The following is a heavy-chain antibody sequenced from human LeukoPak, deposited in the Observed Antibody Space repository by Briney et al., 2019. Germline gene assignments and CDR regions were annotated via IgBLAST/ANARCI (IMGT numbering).Heavy chain of an antibody. J-gene: IGHJ4*02. CDR2: INPSGGST. CDR3: ARVLGYSYGY. Sequence: ASVKVSCKASGYTFTSYYIHWVRQAPGQGLEWMGIINPSGGSTNYAQKFQGRVTMTRDTSTNIVYMELSSLRSEDTAVYYCARVLGYSYGYWGQGTLVTVSS. CDR1: GYTFTSYY. D-gene: IGHD5-18*01. V-gene: IGHV1-46*01.